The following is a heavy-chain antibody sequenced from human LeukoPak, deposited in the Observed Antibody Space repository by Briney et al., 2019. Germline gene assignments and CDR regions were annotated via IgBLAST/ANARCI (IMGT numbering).Heavy chain of an antibody. D-gene: IGHD6-19*01. CDR1: GFTVSSNY. J-gene: IGHJ3*02. CDR3: ARDLLDSSGWDDAFDI. Sequence: GGSLRLSCAASGFTVSSNYMSWVRQAPGKGLEWASVIYSGGSTYYADSVKGRFTISRDNSKNTLYLQMNSLRAEDTAVYYCARDLLDSSGWDDAFDIWGQGTMVTVSS. CDR2: IYSGGST. V-gene: IGHV3-66*01.